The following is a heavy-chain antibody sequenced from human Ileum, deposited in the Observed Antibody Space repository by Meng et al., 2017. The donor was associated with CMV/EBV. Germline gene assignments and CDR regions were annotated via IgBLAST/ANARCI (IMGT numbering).Heavy chain of an antibody. D-gene: IGHD1-26*01. Sequence: SGFNFRSYVMHWVRQAPGKGLEWVALISHDGVDKFYIDAVKGRFTISRDNSRNTLDLQMNSLRPEDTAVYYCARSRVSYSKWSSHGNWGQGTMVTVSS. J-gene: IGHJ4*02. CDR1: GFNFRSYV. CDR2: ISHDGVDK. V-gene: IGHV3-30-3*01. CDR3: ARSRVSYSKWSSHGN.